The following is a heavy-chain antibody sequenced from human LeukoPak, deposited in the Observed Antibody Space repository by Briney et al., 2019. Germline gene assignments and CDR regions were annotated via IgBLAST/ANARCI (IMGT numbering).Heavy chain of an antibody. J-gene: IGHJ4*02. CDR2: IKQDGSEK. Sequence: GGSLRLSCAASGFTFSSYSMNWVRQAPGKGLEWVANIKQDGSEKYYVDSVKGRFTISRDNAKNSLYLQMNSLRAEDTAVYYCARDPRPLRFDYWGQGTLVTVSS. V-gene: IGHV3-7*01. CDR1: GFTFSSYS. CDR3: ARDPRPLRFDY.